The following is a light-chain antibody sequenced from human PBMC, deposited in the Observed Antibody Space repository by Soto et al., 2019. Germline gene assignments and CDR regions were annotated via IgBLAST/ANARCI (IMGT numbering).Light chain of an antibody. CDR3: QETYSTPALT. Sequence: DMQMTQSPSSLSASVGDRVTITCRTSRSIGNYLNWYQQKQGKAPKLLIYSASSLQSGVPSRFSGSRSGTDFTLTISSLQPEDFASYYCQETYSTPALTFGGGTKVEIK. V-gene: IGKV1-39*01. CDR1: RSIGNY. CDR2: SAS. J-gene: IGKJ4*01.